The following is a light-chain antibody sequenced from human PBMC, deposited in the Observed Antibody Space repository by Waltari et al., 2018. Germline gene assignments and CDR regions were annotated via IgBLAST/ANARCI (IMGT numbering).Light chain of an antibody. CDR3: QNYVRLPAT. J-gene: IGKJ1*01. CDR1: QSVGRS. Sequence: IVFTQSPDTLSLSPGERGTLPCRASQSVGRSLTWYQQKPGQAPRLLLYDASRRAPGIPDRFSGSGSGTDFSLTISRLEPEDFAVYYCQNYVRLPATFGQGTKVEIK. V-gene: IGKV3-20*01. CDR2: DAS.